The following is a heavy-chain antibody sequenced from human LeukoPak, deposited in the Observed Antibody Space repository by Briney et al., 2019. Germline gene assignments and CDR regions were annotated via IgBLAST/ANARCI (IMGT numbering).Heavy chain of an antibody. CDR1: GGSFSGYY. V-gene: IGHV4-34*01. CDR2: INHSGST. Sequence: PSETLSLTCAVYGGSFSGYYWSWIRQPPGKGLEWIGEINHSGSTNYNPSLKSRVTISVDTSKSQFSLKLNSVTAADTAVYYCATASSHSSGWSHYGMDVWGQGTTVTVSS. D-gene: IGHD6-19*01. J-gene: IGHJ6*02. CDR3: ATASSHSSGWSHYGMDV.